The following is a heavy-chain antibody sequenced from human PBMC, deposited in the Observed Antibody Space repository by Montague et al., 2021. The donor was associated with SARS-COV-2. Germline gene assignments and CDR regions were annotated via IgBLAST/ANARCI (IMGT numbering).Heavy chain of an antibody. CDR2: TYYRSRWFD. CDR3: ARGDGLGPYTWYVFDI. V-gene: IGHV6-1*01. Sequence: CAISGDSVPGDSAAWNWIRQSPSRGLEWLGRTYYRSRWFDDYAASMAGRISIKADTSKNQFSLQLDSMTPEDTAVYYCARGDGLGPYTWYVFDIWGQGTLVTVSS. D-gene: IGHD3-16*01. CDR1: GDSVPGDSAA. J-gene: IGHJ3*02.